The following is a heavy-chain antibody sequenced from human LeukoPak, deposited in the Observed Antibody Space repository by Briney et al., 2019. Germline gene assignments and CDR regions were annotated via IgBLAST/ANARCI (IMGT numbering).Heavy chain of an antibody. J-gene: IGHJ5*02. Sequence: ASVKVSCKASGYTFTSYYMHWVRQAPGQGLEWMGIINPSGGSTSYAQKFQGRVTITADESTSTAYMELSSLRSEDTAVYYCARDPTPVEMATGFDPWGQGTLVTVSS. D-gene: IGHD5-24*01. CDR1: GYTFTSYY. CDR2: INPSGGST. CDR3: ARDPTPVEMATGFDP. V-gene: IGHV1-46*01.